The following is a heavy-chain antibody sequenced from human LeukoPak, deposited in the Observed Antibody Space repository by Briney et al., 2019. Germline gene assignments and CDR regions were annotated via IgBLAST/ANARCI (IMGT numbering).Heavy chain of an antibody. Sequence: ASVKVSCKASGYTFTAYYMHWVRQAPGQGLEWMGRINPNSGGTNYAQKFQGRVTMTRDTSISTAYMELSRLRSDDTAVYYCARDPRGVVVAATPYYYYYYYMDVWGKGTTVTVSS. CDR2: INPNSGGT. V-gene: IGHV1-2*06. D-gene: IGHD2-15*01. J-gene: IGHJ6*03. CDR3: ARDPRGVVVAATPYYYYYYYMDV. CDR1: GYTFTAYY.